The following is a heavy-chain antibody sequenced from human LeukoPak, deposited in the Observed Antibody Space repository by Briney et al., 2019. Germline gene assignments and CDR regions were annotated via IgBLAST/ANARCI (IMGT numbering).Heavy chain of an antibody. V-gene: IGHV4-38-2*02. J-gene: IGHJ4*02. Sequence: SETLSLTCTVSGYPISSGYYWGWIRQPPGKGLEWIGSIYHSGSTYYNPSLKSRVTISVDTSKNQFSLKLSSVTAADTAVYYCASSRSGSPFDYWGQGTLVTVSS. D-gene: IGHD1-26*01. CDR3: ASSRSGSPFDY. CDR2: IYHSGST. CDR1: GYPISSGYY.